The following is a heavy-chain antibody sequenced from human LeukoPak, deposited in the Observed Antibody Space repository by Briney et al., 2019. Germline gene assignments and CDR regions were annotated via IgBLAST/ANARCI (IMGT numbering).Heavy chain of an antibody. Sequence: SETLSLTCTVSGGSISSYYWSWIRQPPGKGLEWIGYIYYSGSTNYNPSLKSRVTISVHTSKNQFSLKLSSVTAADTAVYYCARARRGYSGYDNYYYYMDVWGKGTTVTISS. V-gene: IGHV4-59*01. D-gene: IGHD5-12*01. CDR2: IYYSGST. CDR3: ARARRGYSGYDNYYYYMDV. J-gene: IGHJ6*03. CDR1: GGSISSYY.